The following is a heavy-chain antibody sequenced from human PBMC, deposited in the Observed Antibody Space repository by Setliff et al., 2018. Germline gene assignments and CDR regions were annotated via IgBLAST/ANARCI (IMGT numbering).Heavy chain of an antibody. CDR3: ARDEGSSYFYGMDV. Sequence: PSETLSLTCTVSGGSIRSSSYYWGWIRQPPGKGLEWIGSIYYRGSTYYNPSLKSRVTISIDTSKNQFSLKLSSVTAADTAVYYCARDEGSSYFYGMDVWGQGTKVTVSS. CDR1: GGSIRSSSYY. V-gene: IGHV4-39*07. CDR2: IYYRGST. D-gene: IGHD6-13*01. J-gene: IGHJ6*02.